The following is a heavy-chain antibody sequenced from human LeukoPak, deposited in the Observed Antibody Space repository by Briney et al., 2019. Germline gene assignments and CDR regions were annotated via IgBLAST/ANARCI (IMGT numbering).Heavy chain of an antibody. CDR1: GYTFTGYY. Sequence: ASVKVSCKASGYTFTGYYMHWVRQAPGQGLEWMGIINPSGGGTTYAQKFQGRVSMTRDTSTSTFYMDLSSLRSEDTAVYYCARHPSNYYDSSGYFGCFDPWGQGTLVTVSS. V-gene: IGHV1-46*01. D-gene: IGHD3-22*01. CDR2: INPSGGGT. CDR3: ARHPSNYYDSSGYFGCFDP. J-gene: IGHJ5*02.